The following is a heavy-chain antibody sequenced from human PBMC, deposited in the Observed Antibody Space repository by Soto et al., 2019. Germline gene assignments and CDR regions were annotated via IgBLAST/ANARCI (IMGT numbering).Heavy chain of an antibody. V-gene: IGHV1-69*01. J-gene: IGHJ6*02. CDR2: IIPIFGTA. D-gene: IGHD5-12*01. CDR3: ARKGYYDNKSDYDSHHNYYHYYGMDV. CDR1: GGTFSSYA. Sequence: QVQLVQSGAEVKKPGSSVKVSCKASGGTFSSYAISWVRQAPGQGLEWMGGIIPIFGTANYAQKFQGRVTITADESTSTAYMELSSLRSEDTAVYHCARKGYYDNKSDYDSHHNYYHYYGMDVWGQGTTVTVSS.